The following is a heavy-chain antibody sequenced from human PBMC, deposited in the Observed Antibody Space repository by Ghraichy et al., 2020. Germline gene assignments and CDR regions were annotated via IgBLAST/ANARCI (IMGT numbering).Heavy chain of an antibody. J-gene: IGHJ4*02. CDR2: ISGSGGST. Sequence: GESLNISCAASGFTFSSYAMSWVRQAPGKGLEWVSAISGSGGSTYYADSVKGRFTISRDNSKNTLYLQMNSLRAEDTAVYYCAKDPAVLRFLEWSSPAHYFDYWGQGTLVTVSS. V-gene: IGHV3-23*01. CDR3: AKDPAVLRFLEWSSPAHYFDY. CDR1: GFTFSSYA. D-gene: IGHD3-3*01.